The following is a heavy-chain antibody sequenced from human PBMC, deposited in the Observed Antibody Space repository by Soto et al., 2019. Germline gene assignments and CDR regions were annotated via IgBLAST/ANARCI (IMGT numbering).Heavy chain of an antibody. Sequence: QVQLVQSGAEVKKPGASVKVSCKASGYRITSYDISWVRQAPGQGLEWMGWVSPYSGNTNYAQKVQGRVTMTTDTSSSTAYMELRSLTSDDTAVYYCARVLYDILTGYYQYYGTDVWGQGTTVTVSS. CDR1: GYRITSYD. D-gene: IGHD3-9*01. CDR3: ARVLYDILTGYYQYYGTDV. V-gene: IGHV1-18*01. CDR2: VSPYSGNT. J-gene: IGHJ6*02.